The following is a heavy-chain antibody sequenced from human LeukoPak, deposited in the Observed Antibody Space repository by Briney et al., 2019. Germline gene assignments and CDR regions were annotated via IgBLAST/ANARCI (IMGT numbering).Heavy chain of an antibody. J-gene: IGHJ4*02. CDR2: ISGSDGST. Sequence: PGGSLTLPCAASGFTLSSYAMRWVRHAPGRGLEWVSTISGSDGSTYYAGSVKGRFTTSRDNSKNTLYLQMTSLRAEDTAVYYCAKDPKPVRYQYFDYWGQGTLVTVSS. CDR3: AKDPKPVRYQYFDY. CDR1: GFTLSSYA. D-gene: IGHD2-2*01. V-gene: IGHV3-23*01.